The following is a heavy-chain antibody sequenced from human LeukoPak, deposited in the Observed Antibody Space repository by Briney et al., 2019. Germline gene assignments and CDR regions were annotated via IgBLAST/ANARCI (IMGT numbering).Heavy chain of an antibody. CDR1: GGTFISYA. Sequence: SVKVSCKASGGTFISYAISWVRQAPGQGLEWMGRIIPIFGIANYAQKFQGRVTITADKSTSTAYMELSSLRSEDTAVYYCARGGSSVLREGMDVWGQGTTVTVSS. D-gene: IGHD3-10*01. CDR3: ARGGSSVLREGMDV. J-gene: IGHJ6*02. V-gene: IGHV1-69*04. CDR2: IIPIFGIA.